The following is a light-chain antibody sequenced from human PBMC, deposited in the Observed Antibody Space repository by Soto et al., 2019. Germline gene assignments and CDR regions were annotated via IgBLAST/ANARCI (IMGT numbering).Light chain of an antibody. Sequence: AIQLTQSPSSLSASVGDRVTITCRASQGISSALAWYQQKPGKAPKLLIYDASSLESGVPSRFSGSGSGTDFTLTISSLQPEDFATYYCQQFKSYPQVSTLGQGTKLEIK. CDR2: DAS. CDR3: QQFKSYPQVST. CDR1: QGISSA. J-gene: IGKJ2*02. V-gene: IGKV1-13*02.